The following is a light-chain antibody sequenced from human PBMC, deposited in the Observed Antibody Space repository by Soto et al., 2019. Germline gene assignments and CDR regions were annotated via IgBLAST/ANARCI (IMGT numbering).Light chain of an antibody. Sequence: ETVMTQSPATLSVSPGDTATLSCRASQSVSSSLAWYQHKPGQAPRLLISGASTRAAGVPARFSGSGSGTEFTPTISSLQSEDFAVYYCQQYNDWPQALTFGGGTKVEIK. CDR1: QSVSSS. V-gene: IGKV3-15*01. CDR2: GAS. J-gene: IGKJ4*01. CDR3: QQYNDWPQALT.